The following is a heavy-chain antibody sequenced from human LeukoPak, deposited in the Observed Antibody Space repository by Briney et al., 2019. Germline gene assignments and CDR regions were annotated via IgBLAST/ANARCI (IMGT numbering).Heavy chain of an antibody. V-gene: IGHV3-23*01. CDR1: GFTFTTYA. CDR2: ISSNGDST. Sequence: GGSLRLSCAASGFTFTTYACWVRQAPGKGLEWVSTISSNGDSTFYADSEKGRFTISRDNSKNTLYLQMNSLRAEDTAVYHCAGYQRMLDPWGQGTLVTVSS. D-gene: IGHD2-2*01. J-gene: IGHJ5*02. CDR3: AGYQRMLDP.